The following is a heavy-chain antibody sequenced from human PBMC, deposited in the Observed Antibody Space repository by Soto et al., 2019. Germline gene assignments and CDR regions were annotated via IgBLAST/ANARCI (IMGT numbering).Heavy chain of an antibody. D-gene: IGHD5-18*01. CDR3: VSDRGYGHASVPYS. J-gene: IGHJ4*02. CDR1: GFTFTSYG. CDR2: ISYDGGIQ. Sequence: QAHLVESGGGVVQPGRSLRLSCAASGFTFTSYGMHWVRQAPGTRLEWVEVISYDGGIQHYADSVKSRFTISRDNSKNMVLLQMNSLRAEDTAVYYCVSDRGYGHASVPYSWGQGTLVSVSS. V-gene: IGHV3-30*03.